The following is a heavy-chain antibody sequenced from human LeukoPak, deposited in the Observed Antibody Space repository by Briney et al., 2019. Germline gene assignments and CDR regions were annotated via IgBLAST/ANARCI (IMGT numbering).Heavy chain of an antibody. D-gene: IGHD6-6*01. CDR3: ARVGAARFLYNWFDP. CDR2: INTNTGNP. J-gene: IGHJ5*02. CDR1: GYTSTSYA. Sequence: ASVKVSCKASGYTSTSYAMNWVRQAPGQGLEWMGWINTNTGNPTYAQGFTGRFVFSLDTSVSTAYLQISSLKAEDTAVYYCARVGAARFLYNWFDPWGQGTLVTVSS. V-gene: IGHV7-4-1*02.